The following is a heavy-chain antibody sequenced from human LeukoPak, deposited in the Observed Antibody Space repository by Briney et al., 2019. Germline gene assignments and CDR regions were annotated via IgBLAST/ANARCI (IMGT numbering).Heavy chain of an antibody. J-gene: IGHJ3*02. D-gene: IGHD3-22*01. CDR2: IWYDGSNK. CDR1: GFTFSSYG. V-gene: IGHV3-33*01. CDR3: ARDLGITMIEDAFDI. Sequence: AGRSLRLSCAASGFTFSSYGMHWVRQAPGKGLEWVAVIWYDGSNKYYADSVKGRFTISRDNSKDTLYLQMNSLRAEDTAVYYCARDLGITMIEDAFDIWGQGTMVTVSS.